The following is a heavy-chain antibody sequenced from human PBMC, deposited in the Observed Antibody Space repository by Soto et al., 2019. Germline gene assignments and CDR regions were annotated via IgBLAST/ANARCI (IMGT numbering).Heavy chain of an antibody. J-gene: IGHJ6*02. CDR2: IYYSGST. Sequence: SETLSLTCTVSGGSISSGGYYWGWIRQHPGKGLEWIGYIYYSGSTYYNPSLKSRVTISVDTSKNQFSLKLSSVTAADTAVYYCARDPRYCGGDCYTYGMDVWGQGTTVTVSS. D-gene: IGHD2-21*02. CDR3: ARDPRYCGGDCYTYGMDV. V-gene: IGHV4-31*03. CDR1: GGSISSGGYY.